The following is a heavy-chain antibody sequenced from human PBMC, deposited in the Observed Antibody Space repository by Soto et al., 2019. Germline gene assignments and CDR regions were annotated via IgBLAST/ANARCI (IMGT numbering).Heavy chain of an antibody. V-gene: IGHV3-11*01. D-gene: IGHD2-21*02. Sequence: GGSLRLSCAASGFTFSDYYMSWIRQAPGKGLEWVSYISSSGSTIYYADSVKGRFTISRDNAKNSLYLQMNSLRAEDTAVYYCARDGGYCGGDCPATYYYGMDVWGQGTTVTV. CDR3: ARDGGYCGGDCPATYYYGMDV. CDR1: GFTFSDYY. J-gene: IGHJ6*02. CDR2: ISSSGSTI.